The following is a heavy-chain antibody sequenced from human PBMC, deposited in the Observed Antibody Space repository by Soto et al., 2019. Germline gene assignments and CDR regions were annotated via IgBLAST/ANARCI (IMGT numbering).Heavy chain of an antibody. D-gene: IGHD2-15*01. CDR3: AREDEGSGHAGTFHH. CDR2: ISHIESHVI. V-gene: IGHV3-30-3*01. CDR1: GFTFSNYV. Sequence: GGSLRLSCAASGFTFSNYVMHWVRQAPGKGLEWVALISHIESHVIQYADSVRGRFTISRDNSMNTVSLQLDSLRSEDMAVYYCAREDEGSGHAGTFHHWGQGTLVTVSS. J-gene: IGHJ1*01.